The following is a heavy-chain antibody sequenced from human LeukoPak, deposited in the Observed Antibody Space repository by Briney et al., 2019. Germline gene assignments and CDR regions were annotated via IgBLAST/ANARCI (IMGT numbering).Heavy chain of an antibody. CDR1: GFTFSTYT. D-gene: IGHD3-10*01. J-gene: IGHJ6*03. CDR2: ISNSRST. V-gene: IGHV3-21*01. Sequence: GGSLRLSCAASGFTFSTYTMSWVRQAPGKGLEWVSAISNSRSTYYADSVKGRFTISRDNAKNSLYLQMNSLRAEDTAVYYCARESSGNYYYYMDVWGKGTTVTISS. CDR3: ARESSGNYYYYMDV.